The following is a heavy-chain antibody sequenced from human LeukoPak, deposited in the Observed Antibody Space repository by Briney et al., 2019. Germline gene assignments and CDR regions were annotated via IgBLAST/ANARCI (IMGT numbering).Heavy chain of an antibody. CDR1: GFTFSDHF. CDR2: IRNKPNLYTA. J-gene: IGHJ4*02. V-gene: IGHV3-72*01. D-gene: IGHD1-26*01. CDR3: AREDKSGSYFLGPFDY. Sequence: GGSLRLSCAASGFTFSDHFMDWVRQSPGKGLEWVGRIRNKPNLYTAEYAASVKGRFTISRDDSRNSIYMQMNSLKTEDTAMYSCAREDKSGSYFLGPFDYWGQGILVTISS.